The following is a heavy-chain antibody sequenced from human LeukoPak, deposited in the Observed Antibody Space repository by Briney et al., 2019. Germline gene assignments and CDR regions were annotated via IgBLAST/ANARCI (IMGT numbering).Heavy chain of an antibody. CDR1: GGSMNNHY. D-gene: IGHD5-18*01. J-gene: IGHJ4*02. Sequence: SETLSLTCTVSGGSMNNHYWSWIRQSAGKGLEWIGHIYTSGTTNSNPSLKSRITMSVDTSKQQVSLRLSSVTAADTAVYYCAREGGYSYGYDLWGQGTLVTVSS. CDR2: IYTSGTT. CDR3: AREGGYSYGYDL. V-gene: IGHV4-4*07.